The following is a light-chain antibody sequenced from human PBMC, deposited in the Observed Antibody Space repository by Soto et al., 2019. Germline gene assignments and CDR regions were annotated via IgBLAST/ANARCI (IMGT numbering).Light chain of an antibody. V-gene: IGKV1-27*01. CDR3: QKYNSAPQT. J-gene: IGKJ1*01. Sequence: DIQMTQSPSSLSASVGDRVTITCRASQGISNYLAWYQQKAGKVPKLLIYAASTLQSGVPSRFSGSGSGTEFTLTIGSLQPEDVATYYCQKYNSAPQTFGQGTKVEIK. CDR2: AAS. CDR1: QGISNY.